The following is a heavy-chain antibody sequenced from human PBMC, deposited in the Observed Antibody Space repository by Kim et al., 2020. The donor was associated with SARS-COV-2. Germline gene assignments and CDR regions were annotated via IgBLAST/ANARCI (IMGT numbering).Heavy chain of an antibody. CDR1: GGSISSYY. J-gene: IGHJ4*02. CDR3: ARGAWLANFDY. Sequence: SETLSLTCTVSGGSISSYYWSWIRQPPGKGLEWIGHISYSGSTNYNPSLKSRVTMSVDTSKNQFSLKVSSVTAADTAVYYCARGAWLANFDYWGQGTLVT. CDR2: ISYSGST. V-gene: IGHV4-59*08. D-gene: IGHD6-19*01.